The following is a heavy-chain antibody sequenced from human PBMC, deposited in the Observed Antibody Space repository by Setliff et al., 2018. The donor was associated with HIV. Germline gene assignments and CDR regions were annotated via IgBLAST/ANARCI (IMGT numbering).Heavy chain of an antibody. V-gene: IGHV1-2*06. J-gene: IGHJ5*02. D-gene: IGHD5-12*01. CDR2: INPKSGVA. Sequence: ASVKVSCKASGYTFTDFYIHWVRQAPGQGLEWIGRINPKSGVADYLKKFQGRVTMTADTLTNTAHMELIRPRFDDTAVYYCARAHFLVAMTRNWFDPWGQGTLVTVPQ. CDR3: ARAHFLVAMTRNWFDP. CDR1: GYTFTDFY.